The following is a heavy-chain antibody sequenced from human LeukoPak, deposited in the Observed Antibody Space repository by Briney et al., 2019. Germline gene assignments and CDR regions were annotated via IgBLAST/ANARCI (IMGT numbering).Heavy chain of an antibody. J-gene: IGHJ4*02. Sequence: ASVKVSCKASGYTFTGYYMHWVRQAPGQGLEWMGWINPNSGGTNYAQKFQGRVTMTRDMSISTAYMELSRLRSDDTAVYYCARIWLGRRRTRDEMTTLGYWGQGTLVTVSS. CDR2: INPNSGGT. CDR1: GYTFTGYY. CDR3: ARIWLGRRRTRDEMTTLGY. V-gene: IGHV1-2*02. D-gene: IGHD5-24*01.